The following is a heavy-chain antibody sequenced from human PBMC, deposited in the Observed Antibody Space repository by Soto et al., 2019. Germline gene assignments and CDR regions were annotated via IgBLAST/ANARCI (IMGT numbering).Heavy chain of an antibody. CDR3: ARDIIVLSRTGMDV. V-gene: IGHV3-48*02. Sequence: ESGGGLVQPGGSLRLSCAASGFTFSIYTMNWVRQAPGKGLEWVAYINSGSGTKNYADSVKGRFTISRDDAKKSLFLPMSSLRDEDTAVYYCARDIIVLSRTGMDVWGQGTTVTVSS. CDR1: GFTFSIYT. J-gene: IGHJ6*02. CDR2: INSGSGTK. D-gene: IGHD3-22*01.